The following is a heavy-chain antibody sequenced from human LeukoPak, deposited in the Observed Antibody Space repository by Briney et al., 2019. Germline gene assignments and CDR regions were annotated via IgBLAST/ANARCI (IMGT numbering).Heavy chain of an antibody. CDR2: IKQDGSEK. D-gene: IGHD6-19*01. J-gene: IGHJ4*02. Sequence: GGSLRLSCAASGFTFSSYWMSWVRQAPGKGLEWVANIKQDGSEKYYVDSVKGRFTISRDNAKNSLYLQMNSLKTEDTAVYYCTTAPRGWYRDYWGQGTLVTVSS. CDR1: GFTFSSYW. CDR3: TTAPRGWYRDY. V-gene: IGHV3-7*03.